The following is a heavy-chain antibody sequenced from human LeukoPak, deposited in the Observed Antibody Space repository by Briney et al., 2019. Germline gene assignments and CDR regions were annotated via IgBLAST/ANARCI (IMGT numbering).Heavy chain of an antibody. CDR3: ARDRGYCSSTSCSNWFDP. CDR1: GFTFSSYE. J-gene: IGHJ5*02. Sequence: GGSLRLSCAASGFTFSSYEMIWVRQAPGKGLEWVAYISSSGSTIYYADSVKGRFTISRDNAKNSLYLQMNSLRAEDTAVYYCARDRGYCSSTSCSNWFDPWGQGTLVTVSS. D-gene: IGHD2-2*01. V-gene: IGHV3-48*03. CDR2: ISSSGSTI.